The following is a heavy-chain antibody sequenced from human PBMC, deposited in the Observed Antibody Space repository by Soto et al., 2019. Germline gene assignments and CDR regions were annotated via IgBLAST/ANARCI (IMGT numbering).Heavy chain of an antibody. V-gene: IGHV3-21*01. J-gene: IGHJ4*02. D-gene: IGHD3-22*01. CDR1: GFTFSSYS. Sequence: EVPLVESGGGLVKPGGSLRLSCAASGFTFSSYSMNWVRQAPGKGLEWVSSISSSSSYIYYADSVKGRFTISRDNAKNSLYLQMNSLRAEDTAVYYCARDARDSSAHGYWGQGTLVTVSS. CDR3: ARDARDSSAHGY. CDR2: ISSSSSYI.